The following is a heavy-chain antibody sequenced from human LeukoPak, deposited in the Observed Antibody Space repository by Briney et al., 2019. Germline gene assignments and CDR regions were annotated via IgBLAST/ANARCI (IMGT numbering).Heavy chain of an antibody. V-gene: IGHV3-21*01. CDR1: GFTFSSYD. CDR3: PRDWCSSTSCYVGSYYYYGMHV. Sequence: GGSLRLTCVASGFTFSSYDMSWFRQAPGKGLEWVSSISSSSTYIYYAALQKGRFTISRDNAKNSLYLRMNSLTADDTAVYYCPRDWCSSTSCYVGSYYYYGMHVWGQGTAVTVSS. J-gene: IGHJ6*02. D-gene: IGHD2-2*01. CDR2: ISSSSTYI.